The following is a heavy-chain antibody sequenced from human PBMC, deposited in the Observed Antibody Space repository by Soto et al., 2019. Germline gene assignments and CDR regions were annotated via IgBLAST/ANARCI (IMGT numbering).Heavy chain of an antibody. V-gene: IGHV1-69*12. CDR2: IIPIFGTL. CDR3: ARGNQRLRQLWYFDR. CDR1: GGTFSSYA. Sequence: QVQLVQSGAEVKKPGSSVKVSCKASGGTFSSYAISWVRQAPGQGLEWMGGIIPIFGTLNYAQKFQGRVTITADESPSTDYMELSSLRSEDTAVYYCARGNQRLRQLWYFDRCGRGNLVTVSS. J-gene: IGHJ2*01.